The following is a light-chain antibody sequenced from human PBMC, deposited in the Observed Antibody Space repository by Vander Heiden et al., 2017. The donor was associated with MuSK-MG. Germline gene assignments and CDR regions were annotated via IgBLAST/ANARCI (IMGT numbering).Light chain of an antibody. V-gene: IGKV3-15*01. CDR2: GAS. J-gene: IGKJ4*01. CDR3: QQDNNWPLLT. CDR1: QSVSVN. Sequence: ESASTRSPPTLSVSPGERATLSCRASQSVSVNLAWYQQKPGQAPRLLIYGASTRATGVPARFSGSGSGTEFTLTISSLQSEDFAVYYCQQDNNWPLLTFGGGTKVDIK.